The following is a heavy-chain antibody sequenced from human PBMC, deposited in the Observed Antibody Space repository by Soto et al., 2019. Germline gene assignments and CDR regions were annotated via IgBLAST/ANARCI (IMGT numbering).Heavy chain of an antibody. J-gene: IGHJ4*02. CDR3: ASVEYDSSGYGYFDY. D-gene: IGHD3-22*01. V-gene: IGHV4-31*03. Sequence: QVQLQESGPGLVKPSQTLSLTCTVSGGSISTGTYYWNWIRQHPGKGLEWIGYISYSGSTYYNPSLRSRVTISVATSKNQFSLKLSSVTAADTAVYYCASVEYDSSGYGYFDYWGQGALVTVSS. CDR1: GGSISTGTYY. CDR2: ISYSGST.